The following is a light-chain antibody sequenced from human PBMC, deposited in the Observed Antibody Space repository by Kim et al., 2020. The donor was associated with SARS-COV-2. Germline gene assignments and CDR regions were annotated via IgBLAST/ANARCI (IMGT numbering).Light chain of an antibody. Sequence: GRKLAISCSGSSCNIENNYVSWRQQLPGAAPKVLIYDNDKRPSGIPDRCSGSRSGTSATLGITGLQTGDEAHYYCGPWDSSLSAVVFGGGTKVTVL. CDR1: SCNIENNY. CDR2: DND. J-gene: IGLJ3*02. CDR3: GPWDSSLSAVV. V-gene: IGLV1-51*01.